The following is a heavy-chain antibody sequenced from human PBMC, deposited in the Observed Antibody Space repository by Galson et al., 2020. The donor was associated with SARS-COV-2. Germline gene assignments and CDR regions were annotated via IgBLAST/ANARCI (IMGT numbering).Heavy chain of an antibody. J-gene: IGHJ6*02. CDR2: IRYDGNNQ. Sequence: GGSLRLSCAASGLTFSSLGMHWVRQAPGTGLEWVAFIRYDGNNQYYADSVKGRFTISRDNTKNTLYLQMSSLRAEDTAMYYCAKDSYCTTVTCYVLDVWGQGTTVTVSS. D-gene: IGHD2-8*01. CDR3: AKDSYCTTVTCYVLDV. CDR1: GLTFSSLG. V-gene: IGHV3-30*02.